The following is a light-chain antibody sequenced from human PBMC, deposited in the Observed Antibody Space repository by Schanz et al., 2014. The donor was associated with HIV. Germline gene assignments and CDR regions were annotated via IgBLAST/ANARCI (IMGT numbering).Light chain of an antibody. V-gene: IGLV1-51*01. Sequence: QSVLTQPPSVSAAAGQKVTISCSGFTSNTENNYVSWYQQLPGAAPKLLIYDNDKRPSGIPDRFSGSKSGNTASLTISGLQAEDEADYYCSSYTTTNTWLFGGGTKVTVL. CDR2: DND. J-gene: IGLJ3*02. CDR3: SSYTTTNTWL. CDR1: TSNTENNY.